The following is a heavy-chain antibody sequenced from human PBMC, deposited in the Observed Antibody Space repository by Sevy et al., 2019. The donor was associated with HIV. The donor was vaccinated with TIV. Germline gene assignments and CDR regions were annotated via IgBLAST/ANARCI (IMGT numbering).Heavy chain of an antibody. D-gene: IGHD3-22*01. CDR3: ARLRANPYYHSSSHPFDD. Sequence: GESLKISCKGSGYSFTRNWIGWVRQMPGKGLEWMGVIWPGDSDTKYSPSFEGQVTTPADRSIDTAFLQWSSLSDSDTAMYYCARLRANPYYHSSSHPFDDWGQGILVIVSS. J-gene: IGHJ4*02. V-gene: IGHV5-51*01. CDR1: GYSFTRNW. CDR2: IWPGDSDT.